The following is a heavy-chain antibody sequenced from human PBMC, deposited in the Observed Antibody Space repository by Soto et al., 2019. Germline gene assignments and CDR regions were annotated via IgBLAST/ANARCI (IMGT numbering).Heavy chain of an antibody. CDR3: ARLHGYCISSSCHGHYAMDV. Sequence: QLQLQESGPGLVKPSETLSLTCTVSSASISSSSYTWGWIRQPPGKGLEWIGSIYYSGTTYYNPSLNSRVTVSVDTSKNQFSLKVTSLTAADTAVYYCARLHGYCISSSCHGHYAMDVWGQGTPVTVSS. V-gene: IGHV4-39*01. J-gene: IGHJ6*02. CDR1: SASISSSSYT. CDR2: IYYSGTT. D-gene: IGHD2-2*01.